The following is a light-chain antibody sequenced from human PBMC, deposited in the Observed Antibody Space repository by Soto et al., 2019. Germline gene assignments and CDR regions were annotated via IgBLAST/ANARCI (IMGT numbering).Light chain of an antibody. CDR2: DAS. Sequence: EIVLTQSPATLSLSPGERATLSCRASQSVSSYLAWYQKKPGQAPRLLIYDASNRATGIPARFSGSGSGTDFTLTISCLEPDDFAVYYCQQRSDWPSTFGGGTKV. V-gene: IGKV3-11*01. CDR3: QQRSDWPST. CDR1: QSVSSY. J-gene: IGKJ4*01.